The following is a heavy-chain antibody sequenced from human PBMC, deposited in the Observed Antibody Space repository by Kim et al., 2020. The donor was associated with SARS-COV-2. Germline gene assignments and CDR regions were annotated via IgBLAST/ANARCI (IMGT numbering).Heavy chain of an antibody. CDR3: ARRLSNTSGWGCHDCDL. CDR2: INHSGRT. J-gene: IGHJ2*01. D-gene: IGHD3-16*01. Sequence: SETLSLTCAVYGGSFSGYYWSWIRQPPGKGLEWIGEINHSGRTNYNPSLKSRVTISVDTSKNQFSLKLTSVTAADTAAYYCARRLSNTSGWGCHDCDLWG. V-gene: IGHV4-34*01. CDR1: GGSFSGYY.